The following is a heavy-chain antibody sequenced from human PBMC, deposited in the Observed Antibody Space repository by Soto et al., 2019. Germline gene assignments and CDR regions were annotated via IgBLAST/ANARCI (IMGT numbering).Heavy chain of an antibody. CDR3: ARGVSAGVDY. CDR2: MQPSTGRT. D-gene: IGHD1-26*01. J-gene: IGHJ4*02. Sequence: ASVKVSCKASGYSFTSLDINWVRQTAGQGLEWMGWMQPSTGRTGYAQRFQGRVTMTRDTSINTAYMELTTLTSDDAAFYYCARGVSAGVDYWGQGTLVTVSS. CDR1: GYSFTSLD. V-gene: IGHV1-8*01.